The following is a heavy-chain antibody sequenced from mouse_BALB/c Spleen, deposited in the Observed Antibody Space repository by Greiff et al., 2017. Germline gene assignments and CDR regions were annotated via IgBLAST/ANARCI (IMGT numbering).Heavy chain of an antibody. V-gene: IGHV14-3*02. D-gene: IGHD3-1*01. CDR1: GFNIKDTY. J-gene: IGHJ2*01. Sequence: VQLKQSGAELVKPGASVKLSCTASGFNIKDTYMHWVKQRPEQGLEWIGRIDPANGNTKYDPKFQGKATITADTSSNTAYLQLSSLTSEDTAVYYCAREGTGPYYFDYWGQGTTLTVSS. CDR3: AREGTGPYYFDY. CDR2: IDPANGNT.